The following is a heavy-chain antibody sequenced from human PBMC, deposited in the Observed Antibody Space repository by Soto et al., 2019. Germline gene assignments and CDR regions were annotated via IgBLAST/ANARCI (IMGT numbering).Heavy chain of an antibody. D-gene: IGHD5-18*01. CDR1: GGSISNYY. CDR2: IYYRGST. CDR3: ARHRYSYGVYYFDY. Sequence: QVQLQESGPGLVKPSETLSLTCIVSGGSISNYYWSWIRQPPGKGLEWIGDIYYRGSTNYSPSLTSRVTISVDSSKNQFALKLSSVTAADTAVYYCARHRYSYGVYYFDYWGQGTLVTVSS. J-gene: IGHJ4*02. V-gene: IGHV4-59*08.